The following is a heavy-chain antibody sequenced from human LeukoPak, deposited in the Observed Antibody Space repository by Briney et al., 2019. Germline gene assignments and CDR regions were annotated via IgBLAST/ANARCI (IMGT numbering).Heavy chain of an antibody. CDR2: IYYSGST. CDR1: GGSISSSSCY. J-gene: IGHJ3*02. CDR3: ARKATTGPTKAAFDI. Sequence: PSETLSLTCIVSGGSISSSSCYWGWIRQPPGKGLEWIGSIYYSGSTYSNPSLKSRVTMSVDTSKNQFSLKLSSVTAVDTAVYYCARKATTGPTKAAFDIWGQGTMVTVSS. D-gene: IGHD4-17*01. V-gene: IGHV4-39*07.